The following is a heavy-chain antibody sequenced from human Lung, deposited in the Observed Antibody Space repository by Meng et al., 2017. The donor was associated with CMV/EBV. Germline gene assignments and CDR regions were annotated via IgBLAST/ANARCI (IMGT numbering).Heavy chain of an antibody. D-gene: IGHD4-23*01. V-gene: IGHV3-23*01. CDR2: ISCSSTVT. J-gene: IGHJ4*02. CDR1: GFTFSSYS. CDR3: VNGWQQLRDS. Sequence: GGSXRLFCAASGFTFSSYSMSWIRQAPGKGLQWVSSISCSSTVTYYADSVKGRFNISRDNSNNTLHLQMNSLRADDTAVYYCVNGWQQLRDSWGQGTLVTVSS.